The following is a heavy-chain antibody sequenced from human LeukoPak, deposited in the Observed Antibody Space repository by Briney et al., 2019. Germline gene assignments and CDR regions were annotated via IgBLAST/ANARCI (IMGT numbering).Heavy chain of an antibody. CDR1: GFTVSTNY. CDR2: IYSGGNT. V-gene: IGHV3-53*01. Sequence: GGSLRLSCAASGFTVSTNYMSWVRQAPGKGLEWVSVIYSGGNTYYADSVKGRFTISRDSSRNTLYLQMNTLRAEDTAVYYCARVGAAAGTGSLDSWGQGTLVTVSS. CDR3: ARVGAAAGTGSLDS. J-gene: IGHJ4*02. D-gene: IGHD6-13*01.